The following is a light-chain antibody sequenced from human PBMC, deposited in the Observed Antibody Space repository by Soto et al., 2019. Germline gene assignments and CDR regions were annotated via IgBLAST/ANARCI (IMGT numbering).Light chain of an antibody. CDR1: QSVSTS. V-gene: IGKV3-11*01. Sequence: EIVLTQSPATLSLSPGERATLSCRASQSVSTSLAWYQQRPGQALRLLIYNSSKRAAGIPARFSGSGSGTDFTLAISSLEPEDFAVYYCQQRSDWPLTFGGGTKVELK. CDR3: QQRSDWPLT. J-gene: IGKJ4*01. CDR2: NSS.